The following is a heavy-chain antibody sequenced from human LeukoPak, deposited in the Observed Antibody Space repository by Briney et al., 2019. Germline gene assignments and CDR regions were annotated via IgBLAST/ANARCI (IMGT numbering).Heavy chain of an antibody. D-gene: IGHD3-10*01. Sequence: PGGSLRLSCAASGFTVSNNYMSWVRQAPGKGLEWVSVIYNDGNTYYADSVKGRFTISRDNSKNTLYLQMNSLRAEDTAVYYCARAATYGRGRDYWGQGTLVTVSS. CDR3: ARAATYGRGRDY. J-gene: IGHJ4*02. CDR1: GFTVSNNY. CDR2: IYNDGNT. V-gene: IGHV3-66*02.